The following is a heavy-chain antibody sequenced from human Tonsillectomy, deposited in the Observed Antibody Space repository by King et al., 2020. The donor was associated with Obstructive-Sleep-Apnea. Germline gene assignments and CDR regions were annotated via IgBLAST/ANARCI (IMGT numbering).Heavy chain of an antibody. V-gene: IGHV1-8*01. CDR2: VNPNSVDT. J-gene: IGHJ4*02. CDR1: GYTFTNYD. D-gene: IGHD2-2*01. CDR3: ARRQGAGSSDY. Sequence: QLVQSGAEVKKPGASVKVSCKASGYTFTNYDINWVRQATGQGLEWMGWVNPNSVDTGYAQKFQGRVTMTRNNSITPAYMELSSLRSEDTAVYYWARRQGAGSSDYWGQGTLVTVSS.